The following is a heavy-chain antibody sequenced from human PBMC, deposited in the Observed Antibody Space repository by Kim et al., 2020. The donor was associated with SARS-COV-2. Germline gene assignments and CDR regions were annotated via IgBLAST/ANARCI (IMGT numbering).Heavy chain of an antibody. V-gene: IGHV4-34*01. J-gene: IGHJ6*02. CDR2: INHSGST. CDR3: ARGTYSSSFMDV. CDR1: GGSFSGYY. D-gene: IGHD6-13*01. Sequence: SETLSLTCAVYGGSFSGYYWSWIRQPPGKGLEWIGEINHSGSTNYNPSLKSRVTISVDTSKNQFSLKLSSVTAAYTAVYYCARGTYSSSFMDVWGQGTTVTVSS.